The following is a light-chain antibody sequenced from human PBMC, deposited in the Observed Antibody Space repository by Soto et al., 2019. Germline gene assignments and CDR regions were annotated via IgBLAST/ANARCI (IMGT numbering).Light chain of an antibody. CDR3: QHRSNWPPT. V-gene: IGKV3-11*01. CDR1: QSVDSY. J-gene: IGKJ1*01. CDR2: DAS. Sequence: EIVLTQSPATLSLSPGERATLSFRASQSVDSYLAWYQQKVGRAPRLLIYDASNRATGIPARFSGSGSGTDFTLAISRLEPEDFAVYYCQHRSNWPPTFGQGTKVDIK.